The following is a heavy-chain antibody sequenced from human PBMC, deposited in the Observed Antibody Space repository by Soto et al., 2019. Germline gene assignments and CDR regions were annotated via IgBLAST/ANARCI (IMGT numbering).Heavy chain of an antibody. Sequence: LGGSLRLSCAAAGFTFSSYGMSWVRQAPGKGLEWVSAVSGSGGSVYYADSVRGRFTISRDNSKNTLYLQVNSLRAEDTAIYYCAKGSVVGADYSYGMDVWGQGTTVTVSS. V-gene: IGHV3-23*01. J-gene: IGHJ6*02. CDR2: VSGSGGSV. CDR3: AKGSVVGADYSYGMDV. CDR1: GFTFSSYG. D-gene: IGHD2-2*01.